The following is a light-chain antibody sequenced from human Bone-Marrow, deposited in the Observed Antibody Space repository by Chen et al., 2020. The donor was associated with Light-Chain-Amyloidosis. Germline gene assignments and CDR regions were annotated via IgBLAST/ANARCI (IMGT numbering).Light chain of an antibody. CDR3: QVWDRSSDRPV. J-gene: IGLJ3*02. CDR2: DDS. Sequence: SYVLTQPSSVSVAPGQTATIAWGGNNIGSTIVHWYQQTPGQAPLLVVYDDSDRPSGIPGRLSGSNSGNTATLTISRVEAGDEADYYCQVWDRSSDRPVFGGGTKLTVL. CDR1: NIGSTI. V-gene: IGLV3-21*02.